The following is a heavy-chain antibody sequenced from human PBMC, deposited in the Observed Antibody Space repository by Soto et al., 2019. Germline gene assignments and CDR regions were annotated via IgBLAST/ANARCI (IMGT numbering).Heavy chain of an antibody. J-gene: IGHJ6*02. V-gene: IGHV3-21*06. CDR3: ARDVANYYYGVDV. Sequence: EVQLVESGGGLVKPGGSLRLSCAASGFTFSSYNMNWVRQAPGKGLEWVSSISSSSGNKNYADSVKGRFTISRDNAKNSLYLQMNSLRTEDTAMYYCARDVANYYYGVDVWGRGTTVSVSS. CDR1: GFTFSSYN. CDR2: ISSSSGNK.